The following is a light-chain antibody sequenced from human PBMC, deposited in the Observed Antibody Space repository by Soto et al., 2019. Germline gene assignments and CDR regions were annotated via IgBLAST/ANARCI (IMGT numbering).Light chain of an antibody. CDR1: QSVSSN. CDR3: QQRINWPYT. V-gene: IGKV3-15*01. CDR2: GAS. J-gene: IGKJ2*01. Sequence: EIVMTQSPATLSVSPGERATLSCRASQSVSSNLAWYQQKPGQAPRLLIYGASTRATGIPARFSGSGSGTEFTLTISSLQSEDFAVYYCQQRINWPYTFGQGTKVDIK.